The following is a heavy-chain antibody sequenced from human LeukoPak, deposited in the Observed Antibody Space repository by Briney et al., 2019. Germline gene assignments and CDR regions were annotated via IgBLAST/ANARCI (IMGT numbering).Heavy chain of an antibody. V-gene: IGHV3-15*01. J-gene: IGHJ4*02. CDR3: AKWLRVATTYFDH. CDR1: GFTFSNAW. D-gene: IGHD5-24*01. CDR2: IKSKTNGGST. Sequence: PGGSLRLSCAASGFTFSNAWMNWVRQAPGKGLEWVALIKSKTNGGSTDYAAPVKGRFIISRDDSKDTLYLQMNSLKPDDTAVYYCAKWLRVATTYFDHWGQGTLVTVSS.